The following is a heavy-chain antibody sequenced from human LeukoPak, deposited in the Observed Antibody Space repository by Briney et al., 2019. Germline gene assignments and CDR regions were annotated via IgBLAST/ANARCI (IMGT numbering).Heavy chain of an antibody. CDR1: GGSISTSRHY. D-gene: IGHD4-17*01. CDR3: ATTVTTRYYFDY. CDR2: MYYSGST. Sequence: SETLSLTCIVSGGSISTSRHYWGWIRQPPGKGLEWIGSMYYSGSTYYNPSLKSRVTIYVDTYKSRFSLKLSSVTAADTAVYYCATTVTTRYYFDYWDQGALVTVSS. J-gene: IGHJ4*02. V-gene: IGHV4-39*01.